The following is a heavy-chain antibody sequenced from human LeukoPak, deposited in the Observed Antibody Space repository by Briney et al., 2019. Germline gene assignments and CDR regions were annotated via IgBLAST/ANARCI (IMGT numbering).Heavy chain of an antibody. CDR2: ISYDGKNK. Sequence: PGRSLRLSCAASGFTFSSYAMHWVRQAPDKGLEWVALISYDGKNKYYADSVKGRFTISRDNSKNTLYLQMNSLRAEDTAVYYCARGRDYGGLSSFDYWGQGTLVTVSS. CDR3: ARGRDYGGLSSFDY. CDR1: GFTFSSYA. V-gene: IGHV3-30*04. J-gene: IGHJ4*02. D-gene: IGHD4-23*01.